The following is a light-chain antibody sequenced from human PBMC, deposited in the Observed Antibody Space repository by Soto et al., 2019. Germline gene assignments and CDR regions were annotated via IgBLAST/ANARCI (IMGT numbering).Light chain of an antibody. CDR1: QSVTTN. CDR2: GAS. CDR3: RQYNNWSPT. J-gene: IGKJ5*01. V-gene: IGKV3-15*01. Sequence: EIVMTQSPATLSASPGEIATLSCRASQSVTTNLAWYQQKPGQVPRLLIYGASTRSTGIPARFSGSGYGTELTLTISSLQSEDFAVYYWRQYNNWSPTVGRGTGLEIK.